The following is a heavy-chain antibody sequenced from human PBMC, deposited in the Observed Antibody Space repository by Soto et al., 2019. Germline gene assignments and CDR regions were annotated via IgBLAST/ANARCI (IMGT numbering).Heavy chain of an antibody. CDR2: IIPIFGTA. CDR3: ARFSDPLDGSGYETY. V-gene: IGHV1-69*13. Sequence: SVKVSCKASGGTFSSYAISWVRQAPGQGLEWMGGIIPIFGTANYAQKFQGRVTITADESTSTAYMELSSLRSEDTAVYYCARFSDPLDGSGYETYSSQGTLVTVSS. J-gene: IGHJ4*02. D-gene: IGHD3-22*01. CDR1: GGTFSSYA.